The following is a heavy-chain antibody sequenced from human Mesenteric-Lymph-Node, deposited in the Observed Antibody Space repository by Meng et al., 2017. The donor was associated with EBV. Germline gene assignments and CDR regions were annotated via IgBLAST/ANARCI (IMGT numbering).Heavy chain of an antibody. CDR2: INPSGGST. V-gene: IGHV1-46*01. CDR1: GYTFTTYY. CDR3: ARDLGIAGYYFDY. D-gene: IGHD6-13*01. J-gene: IGHJ4*02. Sequence: QGQLVQSGAEVKKPGASVKVSCKASGYTFTTYYMHWVRQAPGQGLEWMGIINPSGGSTSYAQKFQGRVTMTRDTSTRTVYMELSSLRSEDTAVYYCARDLGIAGYYFDYWGQGTLVTVSS.